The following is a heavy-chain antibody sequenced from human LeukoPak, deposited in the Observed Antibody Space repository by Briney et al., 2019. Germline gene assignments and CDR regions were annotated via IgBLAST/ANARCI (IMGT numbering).Heavy chain of an antibody. CDR1: GFTFSSYG. J-gene: IGHJ4*02. CDR3: AKDTLRSPSTIAAAADSGFDY. CDR2: ISYDGSNK. Sequence: GGSLRLSCAASGFTFSSYGMHWVRQAPGKGLEWVAVISYDGSNKYYADSVKGRFTISRDNSKNTMYLQMNSLRAEDTAVYYCAKDTLRSPSTIAAAADSGFDYWGQGTLVTVSS. V-gene: IGHV3-30*18. D-gene: IGHD6-13*01.